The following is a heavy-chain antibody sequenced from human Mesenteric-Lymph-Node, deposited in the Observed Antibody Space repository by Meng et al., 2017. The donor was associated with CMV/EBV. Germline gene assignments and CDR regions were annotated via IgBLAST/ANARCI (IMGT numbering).Heavy chain of an antibody. V-gene: IGHV4-39*01. CDR1: GGSISSSSYY. CDR2: IYYSGST. D-gene: IGHD3-3*01. Sequence: SETLSLTCTVSGGSISSSSYYWGWIRQPPGKGLEWIGSIYYSGSTYYNPSLKSRVTISVDTSKNQFSLKLSSVTAADTAVYYCATCPASNNYYDFWSGYYYYGMDVWGQGTTVTVSS. J-gene: IGHJ6*02. CDR3: ATCPASNNYYDFWSGYYYYGMDV.